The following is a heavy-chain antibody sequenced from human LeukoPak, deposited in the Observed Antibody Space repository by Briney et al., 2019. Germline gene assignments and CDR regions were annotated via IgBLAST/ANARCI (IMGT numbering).Heavy chain of an antibody. J-gene: IGHJ5*02. V-gene: IGHV4-34*01. D-gene: IGHD1-26*01. CDR2: INHSGST. Sequence: PSETLSLTCAVYGGSFSGYYWSWIRQPPGKGLEWIGEINHSGSTNYNPSLKSRVTISVDTSKNQFSLKLSSVTAADTAVYYRARRGIVGATTWGQGTLVTVSS. CDR1: GGSFSGYY. CDR3: ARRGIVGATT.